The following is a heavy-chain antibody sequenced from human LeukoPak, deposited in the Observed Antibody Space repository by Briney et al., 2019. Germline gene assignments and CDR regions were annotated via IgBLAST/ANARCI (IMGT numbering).Heavy chain of an antibody. D-gene: IGHD6-13*01. V-gene: IGHV4-34*01. CDR1: GFTFSNYY. J-gene: IGHJ4*02. Sequence: TGGSLRLSCAASGFTFSNYYISWIRQPPGKGLEWIGEINHSGSTNYNPSLKSRVTISVDTSKNQFSLKLSSVTAADTAVYYCARVRSSSWHFDYWGQGTLVTVSS. CDR3: ARVRSSSWHFDY. CDR2: INHSGST.